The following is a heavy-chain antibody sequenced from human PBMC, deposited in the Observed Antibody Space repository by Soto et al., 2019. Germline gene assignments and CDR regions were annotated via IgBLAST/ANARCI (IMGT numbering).Heavy chain of an antibody. Sequence: LRLSCAGSGFTVSRHAMTGVRQAPGKGLEWVAVISAIGGSTYYADSVKGRCTISRDNAKNSLYLQMNSLRDEDTAVYYCARVSGYSYGSYGMDVWGQGTTVTVSS. CDR3: ARVSGYSYGSYGMDV. CDR2: ISAIGGST. V-gene: IGHV3-23*01. CDR1: GFTVSRHA. J-gene: IGHJ6*02. D-gene: IGHD5-18*01.